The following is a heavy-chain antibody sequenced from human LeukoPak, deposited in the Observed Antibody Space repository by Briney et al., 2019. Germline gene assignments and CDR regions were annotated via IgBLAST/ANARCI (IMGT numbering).Heavy chain of an antibody. V-gene: IGHV4-4*02. CDR3: SRSRLARLYGGNRRGAFDI. CDR1: GGSISSSNW. CDR2: IYHSGST. J-gene: IGHJ3*02. D-gene: IGHD4-23*01. Sequence: SGTLSLTCAVSGGSISSSNWWSWVRQPPGKGLEWIGEIYHSGSTNYNPSLKSRVTISVDTSKNQFSLKLSSVTAADTAVYYCSRSRLARLYGGNRRGAFDIWGQGTMVTVSA.